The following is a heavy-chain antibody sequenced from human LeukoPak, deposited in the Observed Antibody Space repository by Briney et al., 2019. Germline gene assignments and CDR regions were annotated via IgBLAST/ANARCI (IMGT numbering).Heavy chain of an antibody. D-gene: IGHD4-17*01. J-gene: IGHJ4*02. CDR3: AKAFRTTVTTGY. Sequence: PGGFLRLSCAASGFTFSSYAMSWVRQAPGKGREWVSAISGSGGSTYYADSVKGRFTISRDNSKNTLYLQMNSLRAEDTAVYYCAKAFRTTVTTGYWGQGTLVTVSS. CDR2: ISGSGGST. CDR1: GFTFSSYA. V-gene: IGHV3-23*01.